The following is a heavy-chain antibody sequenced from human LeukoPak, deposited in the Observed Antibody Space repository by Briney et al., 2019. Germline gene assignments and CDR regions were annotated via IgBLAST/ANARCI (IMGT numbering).Heavy chain of an antibody. CDR2: NGGST. CDR3: ARLGLHSSGWHIYYYDY. CDR1: GGSISSTSYY. V-gene: IGHV4-39*02. D-gene: IGHD6-19*01. J-gene: IGHJ4*02. Sequence: PSETLSLTCTVSGGSISSTSYYWGWIRQPPGKGLEWIGNNGGSTIYNPSLKSRVTISVDTSRNHISLKLSSVTAADTAMYYCARLGLHSSGWHIYYYDYWGQGSLVIVSS.